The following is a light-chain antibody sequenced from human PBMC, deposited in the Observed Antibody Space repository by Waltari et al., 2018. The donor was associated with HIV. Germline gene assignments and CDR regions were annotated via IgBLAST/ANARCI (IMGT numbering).Light chain of an antibody. CDR1: ALPKQY. Sequence: SYELTQPPSVSVSPGQTARITCSGDALPKQYAYWYQQRPGQAPIVVISKDTERPSGIPERFSGSTSGTTVTLTIGGVQAEDEADYYCQSADSSGTYVVFGGGTKLTVL. J-gene: IGLJ3*02. CDR3: QSADSSGTYVV. CDR2: KDT. V-gene: IGLV3-25*03.